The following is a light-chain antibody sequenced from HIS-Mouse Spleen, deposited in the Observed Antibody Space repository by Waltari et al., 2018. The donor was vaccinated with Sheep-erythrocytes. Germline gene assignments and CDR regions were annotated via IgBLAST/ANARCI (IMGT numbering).Light chain of an antibody. J-gene: IGLJ1*01. CDR1: SSDVGGYNY. Sequence: QSALTQPRSVSGSPGQSVTISCTGTSSDVGGYNYVSWYQQHPGKAPTLMIYDVSKRAAGVPDRVSGSKSGNTASLTISGLQAEDEADYYCCSYAGSYNHVFATGTKVTVL. CDR2: DVS. V-gene: IGLV2-11*01. CDR3: CSYAGSYNHV.